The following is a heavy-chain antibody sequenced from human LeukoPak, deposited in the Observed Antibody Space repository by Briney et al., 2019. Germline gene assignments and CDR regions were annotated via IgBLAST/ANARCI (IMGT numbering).Heavy chain of an antibody. J-gene: IGHJ5*02. D-gene: IGHD2-2*01. CDR3: ARSELDIVVVPAATTGWFDP. V-gene: IGHV1-69*05. Sequence: GASVKVSCKASGGTFSSYAISWVRQAPGQGLEWMGGIIPIFGTANYAQKFQGRVTITTDESTSTAYMELSSLRSEDTAVYYCARSELDIVVVPAATTGWFDPWGQGTLVTVSS. CDR1: GGTFSSYA. CDR2: IIPIFGTA.